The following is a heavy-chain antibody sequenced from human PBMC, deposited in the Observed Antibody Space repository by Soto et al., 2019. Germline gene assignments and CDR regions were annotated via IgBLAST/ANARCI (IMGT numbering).Heavy chain of an antibody. D-gene: IGHD6-13*01. Sequence: GGSLRLSCAASGFTFSSYGMHWVRQAPGKGLEWVAVISYDGSNKYYADSVKGRFTISRDNSKNTLYLQMNSLRAEDTAVYYCAKVGSSSWYYMDVWGKGTTVTVSS. V-gene: IGHV3-30*18. CDR1: GFTFSSYG. CDR2: ISYDGSNK. CDR3: AKVGSSSWYYMDV. J-gene: IGHJ6*03.